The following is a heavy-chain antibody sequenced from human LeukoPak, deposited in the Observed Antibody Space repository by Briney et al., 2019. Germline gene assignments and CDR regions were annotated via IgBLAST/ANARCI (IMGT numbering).Heavy chain of an antibody. Sequence: GGSLRLSCAASGFTFSSYSMNWVRQAPGKGLEWVSSISSSSSYIYYADSVKGRFTISRDNAKNSLYLQMNSLRAEDTAVYYCARGGMGPYGDYLPFYYYYYGMDVWGQGTTVTVSS. D-gene: IGHD4-17*01. CDR3: ARGGMGPYGDYLPFYYYYYGMDV. J-gene: IGHJ6*02. CDR2: ISSSSSYI. CDR1: GFTFSSYS. V-gene: IGHV3-21*01.